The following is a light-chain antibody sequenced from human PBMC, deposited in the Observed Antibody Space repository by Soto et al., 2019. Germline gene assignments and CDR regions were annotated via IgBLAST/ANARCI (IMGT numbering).Light chain of an antibody. J-gene: IGLJ1*01. Sequence: QSALTQPASVSGSPGQSITISCTGTSSDVGAYNHVSWYQHHPGKAPKLMIYEVSNRPSGLSDRFSGSKSGNTASLTISGLQAYDEADYYCCSYTVSTTFVFGSGTKVTVL. CDR3: CSYTVSTTFV. CDR1: SSDVGAYNH. V-gene: IGLV2-14*01. CDR2: EVS.